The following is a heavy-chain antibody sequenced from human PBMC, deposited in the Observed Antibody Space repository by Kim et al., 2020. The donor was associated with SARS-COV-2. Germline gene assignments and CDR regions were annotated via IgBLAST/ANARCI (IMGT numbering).Heavy chain of an antibody. CDR3: ARALKDSRGMDV. Sequence: SETLSLTCAVYGGSFSGYYWSWIRQPPGKGLEWIGEINHSGSTNYNPSLKSRVTISVDTSKNQFSLKLSSVTAADTAVYYCARALKDSRGMDVWGQGTTVTVSS. D-gene: IGHD2-15*01. CDR1: GGSFSGYY. CDR2: INHSGST. J-gene: IGHJ6*02. V-gene: IGHV4-34*01.